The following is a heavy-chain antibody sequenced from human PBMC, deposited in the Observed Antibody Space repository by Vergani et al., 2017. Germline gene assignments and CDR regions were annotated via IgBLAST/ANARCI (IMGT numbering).Heavy chain of an antibody. CDR1: GFRFDQFG. J-gene: IGHJ6*02. D-gene: IGHD2-21*01. Sequence: EVELVDSGGKVVRPGGSLRLSCVASGFRFDQFGMMWVRQSPGKGPEWVAGISCNGRTVGYSESVEGRFTISRDNSKKSLFLQMSNVRAEDTASYHCARGNLYSCYYFIDVWGQGTTVTVSS. V-gene: IGHV3-20*01. CDR3: ARGNLYSCYYFIDV. CDR2: ISCNGRTV.